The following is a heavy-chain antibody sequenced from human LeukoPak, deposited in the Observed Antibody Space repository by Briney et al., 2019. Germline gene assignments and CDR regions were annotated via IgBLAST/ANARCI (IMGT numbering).Heavy chain of an antibody. J-gene: IGHJ4*02. CDR3: ARDVGGDLDY. CDR1: GFTFSTYW. CDR2: ISQDGSVR. D-gene: IGHD4-17*01. Sequence: GGSLRLSCAVSGFTFSTYWMAWVRQAPGKGLEWVANISQDGSVRNYVDSVRGRFTISRDNTKNSLYLHMNSLRAEDTAVYYCARDVGGDLDYWGQGTLVTVSS. V-gene: IGHV3-7*04.